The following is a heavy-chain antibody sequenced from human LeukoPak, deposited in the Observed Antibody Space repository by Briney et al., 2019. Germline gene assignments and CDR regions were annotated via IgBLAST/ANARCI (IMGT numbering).Heavy chain of an antibody. CDR1: GFTFSDYY. CDR3: ARDKEYSGSYYAGIFDY. CDR2: ISSSGSTI. Sequence: GGSLRLSCAASGFTFSDYYMSWIRQAPGKGLEWVSYISSSGSTIYYADSVKGRSTISRDNAKNSLYLQMNSLRAEDTAVYYCARDKEYSGSYYAGIFDYWGQGTLVTVSS. J-gene: IGHJ4*02. V-gene: IGHV3-11*01. D-gene: IGHD1-26*01.